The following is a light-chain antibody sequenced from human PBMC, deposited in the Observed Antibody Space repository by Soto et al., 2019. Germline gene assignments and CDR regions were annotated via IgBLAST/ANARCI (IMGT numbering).Light chain of an antibody. CDR1: QSVSSY. CDR3: QQYGVSPT. J-gene: IGKJ4*01. CDR2: DAS. Sequence: EIVLTQSPATLSLSPGERATLSCRASQSVSSYLAWYQQKPGQAPRLLIYDASNRATGIPARFSGSGSGIDFTLTISILEPEDSAVYYCQQYGVSPTFGGGTKVDIK. V-gene: IGKV3-11*01.